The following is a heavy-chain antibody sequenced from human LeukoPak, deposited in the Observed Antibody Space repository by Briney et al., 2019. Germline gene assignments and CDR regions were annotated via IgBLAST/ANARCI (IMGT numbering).Heavy chain of an antibody. Sequence: QPGGSLRLSCAASGFTFSSYGMHWVRQAPGKGLEWVAFIRYDGSNKYYADSVKGRFTISRDNSKNTLYLQMNSLRAEDTAVYYCAKELQDGYYYYMDVWGKGTTVTVSS. CDR1: GFTFSSYG. CDR2: IRYDGSNK. CDR3: AKELQDGYYYYMDV. D-gene: IGHD4-11*01. J-gene: IGHJ6*03. V-gene: IGHV3-30*02.